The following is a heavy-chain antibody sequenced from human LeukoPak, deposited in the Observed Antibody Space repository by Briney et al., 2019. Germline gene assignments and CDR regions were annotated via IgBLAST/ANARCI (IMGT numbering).Heavy chain of an antibody. V-gene: IGHV1-18*01. CDR2: ISAYNGNT. Sequence: ASVKVSCKASGYTFSNYGIIWVRQAPGQGLEWMGWISAYNGNTNYAQKLQGRVTMTTDTSTSTAYMELRSLRSDDTAVYYCARDTPSTEKVVVITWYYGMDVWGQGTTVTVS. D-gene: IGHD3-22*01. CDR3: ARDTPSTEKVVVITWYYGMDV. CDR1: GYTFSNYG. J-gene: IGHJ6*02.